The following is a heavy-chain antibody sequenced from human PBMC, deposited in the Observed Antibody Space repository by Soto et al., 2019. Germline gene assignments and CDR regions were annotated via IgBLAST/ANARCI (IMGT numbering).Heavy chain of an antibody. CDR2: INPNSGGT. D-gene: IGHD3-10*01. V-gene: IGHV1-2*02. CDR3: ARAEGVAMVRGVIFGIGYYYGMDV. CDR1: GYTFTGYY. J-gene: IGHJ6*02. Sequence: ASVKVSCKASGYTFTGYYMHWVRQAPGQGLEWMGWINPNSGGTNYAQKFQGRVTMTRDTSISTAYMELSRLRSDDTAVYYCARAEGVAMVRGVIFGIGYYYGMDVGGQGTTVTVSS.